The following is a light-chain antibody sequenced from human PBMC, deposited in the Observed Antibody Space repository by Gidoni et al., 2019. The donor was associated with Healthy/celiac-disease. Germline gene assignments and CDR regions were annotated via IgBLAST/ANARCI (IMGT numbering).Light chain of an antibody. CDR3: QQYGSSPWT. J-gene: IGKJ1*01. Sequence: ELVLTQSPGTLSLSPGERATLSCRASQSVSSSYLAWYQQKPGQAPRLLIYGASSRATGIPDRFSGSGSGTDFTLTIIRLEPEDFAVYYCQQYGSSPWTFGQGTKVEIK. CDR2: GAS. CDR1: QSVSSSY. V-gene: IGKV3-20*01.